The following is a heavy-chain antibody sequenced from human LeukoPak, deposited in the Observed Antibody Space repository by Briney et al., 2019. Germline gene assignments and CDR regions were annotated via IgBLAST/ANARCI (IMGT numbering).Heavy chain of an antibody. V-gene: IGHV3-7*01. J-gene: IGHJ4*02. D-gene: IGHD2-15*01. CDR2: IKQDGSEK. CDR1: GFTFSSYW. Sequence: PGGSLRLSCAASGFTFSSYWMSWVRQAPGKGLEWVANIKQDGSEKYYVDSVKGRFTISRDNTKNSLYLQMNSLRAEDTAVYYCARDRGCSGGSCSNFDYWGQGTLVTVSS. CDR3: ARDRGCSGGSCSNFDY.